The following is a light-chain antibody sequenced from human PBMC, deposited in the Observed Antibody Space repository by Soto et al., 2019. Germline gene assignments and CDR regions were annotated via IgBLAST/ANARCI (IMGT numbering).Light chain of an antibody. V-gene: IGKV1-39*01. Sequence: DIQMTQSPSSLSASVGDRVIITCRASQSISIYLNWYQQKPGEAPKLLIYTASTLQSGVPSRFSGSGSGTDFTLTITSLQPEDFATYYCQQSYSTPRTFGLGTKLE. CDR2: TAS. CDR3: QQSYSTPRT. J-gene: IGKJ2*01. CDR1: QSISIY.